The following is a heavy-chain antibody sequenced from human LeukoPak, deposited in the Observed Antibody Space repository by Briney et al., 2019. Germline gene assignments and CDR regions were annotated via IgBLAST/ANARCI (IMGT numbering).Heavy chain of an antibody. J-gene: IGHJ4*02. CDR1: GFTFDDYA. CDR2: ITADGAGT. V-gene: IGHV3-43*02. Sequence: GGSLRLSYAASGFTFDDYAIHWVRQAPGKGLEWVSLITADGAGTSYADSVKGRFTISRDNSKKFLYLQMNGLRTEDTAFYYCAKTGPWLAYDYWGQGILVIVSS. D-gene: IGHD6-19*01. CDR3: AKTGPWLAYDY.